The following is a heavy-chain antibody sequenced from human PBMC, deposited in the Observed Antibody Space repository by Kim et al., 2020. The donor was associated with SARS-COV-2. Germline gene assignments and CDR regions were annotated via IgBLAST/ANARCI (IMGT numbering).Heavy chain of an antibody. CDR1: GFTFSDHY. CDR3: ARVGTVSDY. V-gene: IGHV3-72*01. Sequence: GGSLRLSCAASGFTFSDHYMDWVRQAPGKGLEWVGRTRNKANSYTTEYAASVKGRFTISRDDSKNSLFLQMNSLKTEDTAVYYCARVGTVSDYWGQGTLVTVSS. D-gene: IGHD4-17*01. CDR2: TRNKANSYTT. J-gene: IGHJ4*02.